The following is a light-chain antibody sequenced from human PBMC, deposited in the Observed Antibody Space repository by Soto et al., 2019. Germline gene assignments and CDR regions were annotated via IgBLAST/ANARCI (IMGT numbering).Light chain of an antibody. CDR1: SSDGGGYNY. Sequence: QSALTQPASVSGSPGQSITISCTGTSSDGGGYNYVSWYQQHPGKAPKLMIYEVSNRPTGVSNRFSGSKSGNTASLTISVLQAEDEADYFCSSYGSTSTRYVFGTGTKVTVL. V-gene: IGLV2-14*01. CDR2: EVS. CDR3: SSYGSTSTRYV. J-gene: IGLJ1*01.